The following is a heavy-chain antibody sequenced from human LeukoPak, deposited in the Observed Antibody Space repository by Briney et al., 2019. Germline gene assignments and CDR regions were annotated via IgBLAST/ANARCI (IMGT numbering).Heavy chain of an antibody. CDR1: GFTFSSYA. V-gene: IGHV3-23*01. Sequence: GASLRLSCAASGFTFSSYAMSWVRQAPGKGLEWVSAISGSGGSTYYADPVKGRFTISRDNSKNTLYLQMNSLRAEDTAVYYCAKWTFYDFWSGYESRGMDVWGQGTTVTVSS. CDR2: ISGSGGST. J-gene: IGHJ6*02. D-gene: IGHD3-3*01. CDR3: AKWTFYDFWSGYESRGMDV.